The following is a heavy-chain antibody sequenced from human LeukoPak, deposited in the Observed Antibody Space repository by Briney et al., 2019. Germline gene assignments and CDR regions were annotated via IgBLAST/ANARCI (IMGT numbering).Heavy chain of an antibody. J-gene: IGHJ6*03. V-gene: IGHV1-69*05. CDR1: GGTFSSYA. CDR3: ARGQYQLLYEPHYYYYYYMDV. D-gene: IGHD2-2*02. Sequence: ASVKVSCKASGGTFSSYAISWVRQAPGQGLEWMGGIIPIFGTANYAQKFQGRVTITTDESTSTAYMELSSLRSEDTAVYYCARGQYQLLYEPHYYYYYYMDVWGKGTTVTVSS. CDR2: IIPIFGTA.